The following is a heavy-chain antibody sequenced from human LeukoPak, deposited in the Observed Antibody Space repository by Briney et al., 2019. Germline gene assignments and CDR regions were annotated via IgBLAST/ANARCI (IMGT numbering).Heavy chain of an antibody. CDR1: GYTFTTYY. V-gene: IGHV1-46*01. CDR3: ARANGYSSGWYNFDY. CDR2: INPSGGST. J-gene: IGHJ4*02. Sequence: ASVKVSSSASGYTFTTYYMHWVRHAPAQGLEWMGIINPSGGSTSYTQKFQGRVTMTRDTSTSTVYMELSSLRSEDPAVYYCARANGYSSGWYNFDYWGQGTLVTVS. D-gene: IGHD6-19*01.